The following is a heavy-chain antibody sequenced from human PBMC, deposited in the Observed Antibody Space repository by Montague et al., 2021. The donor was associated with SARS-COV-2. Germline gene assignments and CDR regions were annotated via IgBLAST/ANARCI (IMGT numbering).Heavy chain of an antibody. D-gene: IGHD4-23*01. CDR2: IWYDGSKK. Sequence: SLRLSWSASGFTFSSYGMHWVRQAPGKGLEWVAVIWYDGSKKFYADSVKGRFTISRDNSKNTLYLQMNSLRAEDTALYYCARDSDYGAKGWFDPWGQGTLVTVSS. CDR3: ARDSDYGAKGWFDP. J-gene: IGHJ5*02. CDR1: GFTFSSYG. V-gene: IGHV3-33*01.